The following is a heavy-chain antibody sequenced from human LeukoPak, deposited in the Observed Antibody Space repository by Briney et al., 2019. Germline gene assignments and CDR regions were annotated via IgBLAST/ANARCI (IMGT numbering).Heavy chain of an antibody. CDR3: ARTYCGGDCRGYYYHYYMDA. Sequence: GASVKVSCKASGHTFTSYAMNWVRQAPGQGLEWMGWINTNTGNPTYAQGFTGRFVFSLDTSVSTAYLQISSLKAEDTAVYYCARTYCGGDCRGYYYHYYMDAWGKGTTVTISS. CDR2: INTNTGNP. D-gene: IGHD2-21*02. CDR1: GHTFTSYA. J-gene: IGHJ6*03. V-gene: IGHV7-4-1*02.